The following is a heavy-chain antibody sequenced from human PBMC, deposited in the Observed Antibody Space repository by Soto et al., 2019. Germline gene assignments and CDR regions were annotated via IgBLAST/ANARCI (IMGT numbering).Heavy chain of an antibody. Sequence: GSSVKVSCKAPADTFTSYYIHWLRQAPGQGLEWMGILNPSGGSTSYAQKFQGRVTMTRDTSTSTVYMELSSLRSEDTAVYYCARDRTMREAYYYYGMDVWGQGTTVTVSS. CDR3: ARDRTMREAYYYYGMDV. CDR2: LNPSGGST. D-gene: IGHD3-22*01. V-gene: IGHV1-46*01. CDR1: ADTFTSYY. J-gene: IGHJ6*02.